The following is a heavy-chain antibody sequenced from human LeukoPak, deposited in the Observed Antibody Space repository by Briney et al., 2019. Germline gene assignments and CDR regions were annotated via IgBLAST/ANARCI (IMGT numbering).Heavy chain of an antibody. CDR1: GGSISSSSYY. V-gene: IGHV4-30-4*07. CDR2: IYYSGGT. D-gene: IGHD3-16*02. J-gene: IGHJ4*02. Sequence: PSETLSLTCTVSGGSISSSSYYWGWIRQPPGKGLEWIGHIYYSGGTYYNPSLKSRVTISVDTSKNQFSLKLKSVTATDTAVYYCARDHGVIDSPFDYWGLGAVVTVSS. CDR3: ARDHGVIDSPFDY.